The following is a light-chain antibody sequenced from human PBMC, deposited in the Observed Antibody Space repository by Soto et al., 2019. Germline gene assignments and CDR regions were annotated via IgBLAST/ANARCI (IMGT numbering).Light chain of an antibody. V-gene: IGLV1-44*01. Sequence: QLVLTQPPSASGTPGQRVAISCSGSSSNIGSHTVNWYQQLPGTAPKLLIYGNDQRPSGVPDRFSGSKSGTSASLAISGLQSEDEVDYYCAAWDDSLNGPVFGGGTKLTVL. CDR3: AAWDDSLNGPV. CDR1: SSNIGSHT. CDR2: GND. J-gene: IGLJ3*02.